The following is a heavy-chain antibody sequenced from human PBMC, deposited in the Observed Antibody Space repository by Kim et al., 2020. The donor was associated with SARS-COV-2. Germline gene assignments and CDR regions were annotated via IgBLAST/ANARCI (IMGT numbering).Heavy chain of an antibody. CDR3: TTEGGTMVRGVPLRYYYGMDV. J-gene: IGHJ6*02. V-gene: IGHV3-15*01. CDR2: IKSKTDGGTT. CDR1: GFTFSNAW. D-gene: IGHD3-10*01. Sequence: GGSLRLSCAASGFTFSNAWMSWVRQAPGKGLEWVGRIKSKTDGGTTDYAAPVKGRFTISRDDSKNTLYLQMNSLKTEDTAVYYCTTEGGTMVRGVPLRYYYGMDVWGQGTTVTVAS.